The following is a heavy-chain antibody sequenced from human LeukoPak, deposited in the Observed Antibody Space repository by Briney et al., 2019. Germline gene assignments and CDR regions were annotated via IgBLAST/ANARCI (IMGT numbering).Heavy chain of an antibody. J-gene: IGHJ4*02. Sequence: RASETLSLTCTVSGGSISSYYWSWIRQPPGKGLEWIGYIYYSGGTNYNPSLKSRVTIPVDTSKNQFSLKLSSVTAADTAVYYCARASLDYDFWSGYVYWGQGTLVTVSS. CDR2: IYYSGGT. CDR1: GGSISSYY. V-gene: IGHV4-59*01. D-gene: IGHD3-3*01. CDR3: ARASLDYDFWSGYVY.